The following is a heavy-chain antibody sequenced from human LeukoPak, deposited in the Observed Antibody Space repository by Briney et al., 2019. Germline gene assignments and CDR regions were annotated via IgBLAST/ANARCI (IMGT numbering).Heavy chain of an antibody. CDR2: TYYRSKWYN. J-gene: IGHJ4*02. CDR3: ARALRYSSGWALDY. D-gene: IGHD6-19*01. Sequence: SQTLLLTCAISGDSVSSNSAAWNWIRQSPSRGLEWLGRTYYRSKWYNDYALSVKSRITINPDTSKNQFSLHLNSVTPEDTAVYYCARALRYSSGWALDYWGQGTLVTVSS. CDR1: GDSVSSNSAA. V-gene: IGHV6-1*01.